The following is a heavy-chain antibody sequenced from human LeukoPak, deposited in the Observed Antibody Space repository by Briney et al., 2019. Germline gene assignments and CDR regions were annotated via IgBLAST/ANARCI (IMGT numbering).Heavy chain of an antibody. V-gene: IGHV3-30*04. Sequence: PGGSLRLSCAASEFTFSSYAMHWVRQAPGTGLEWVAVISYDGSNKYYADSVKGRFTISRDNSKNTLYLQMNSLRAEDTAVYYCARAGGYDILTGYSLRYDWFDPWGQGTLVTVSS. J-gene: IGHJ5*02. CDR3: ARAGGYDILTGYSLRYDWFDP. CDR2: ISYDGSNK. D-gene: IGHD3-9*01. CDR1: EFTFSSYA.